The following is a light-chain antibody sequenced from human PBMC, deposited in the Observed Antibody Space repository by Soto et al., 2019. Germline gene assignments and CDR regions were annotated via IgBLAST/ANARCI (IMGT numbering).Light chain of an antibody. CDR3: QQLNYWPPIT. V-gene: IGKV3-15*01. CDR2: GAS. J-gene: IGKJ5*01. Sequence: DIVMAQSPGTLSVSPGERATLSCRASQSVGTNLAWYQQRPGQAPRLLVYGASTRASGIPPRFSGSGSGTDFTITISSLQSEDFAVYYCQQLNYWPPITFGQGTRLEIK. CDR1: QSVGTN.